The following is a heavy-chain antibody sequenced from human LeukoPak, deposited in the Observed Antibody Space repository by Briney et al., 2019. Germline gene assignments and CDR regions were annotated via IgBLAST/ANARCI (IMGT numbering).Heavy chain of an antibody. V-gene: IGHV4-59*08. CDR1: GGSINTYY. CDR2: IDYSGST. CDR3: AGDYGDFDTLDY. D-gene: IGHD4-17*01. Sequence: PSETLSLTCGVSGGSINTYYWSWIRQPPGKGLEWIGYIDYSGSTNYNPSLKSRVTISVDTSKTQFSLKLTSVTAVDTAVYYCAGDYGDFDTLDYWGQGTLVTVSS. J-gene: IGHJ4*02.